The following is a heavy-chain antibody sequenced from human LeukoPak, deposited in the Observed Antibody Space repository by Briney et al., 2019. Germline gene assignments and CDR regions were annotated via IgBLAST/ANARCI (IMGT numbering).Heavy chain of an antibody. V-gene: IGHV3-30*04. CDR1: GFTFSSYA. J-gene: IGHJ4*02. CDR3: AGAMVRGVMTFDY. Sequence: GGSLRLSCAASGFTFSSYAMHWVRQAPGKGLEWVAVISYDGSNKYYADSVKGRFTISRDNSKNTLYLQMNSLRAEDTAVYYCAGAMVRGVMTFDYWGQGTLVTVPS. CDR2: ISYDGSNK. D-gene: IGHD3-10*01.